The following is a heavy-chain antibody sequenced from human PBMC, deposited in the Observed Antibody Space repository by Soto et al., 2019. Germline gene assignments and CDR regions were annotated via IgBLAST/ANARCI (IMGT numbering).Heavy chain of an antibody. V-gene: IGHV3-21*01. CDR1: GFTFSSYS. J-gene: IGHJ5*02. CDR2: ISSSSSYI. Sequence: EVQLVESGGGLVKPGGSLRLSCAASGFTFSSYSMNWVRQAPGKGLEWVSSISSSSSYIYYADSVKGRFTISRDNAKNSLYLQMNSLRAEDTAVYYCARASPLASVGYDFWSGYYCWFDPWGQGTLVTVSS. D-gene: IGHD3-3*01. CDR3: ARASPLASVGYDFWSGYYCWFDP.